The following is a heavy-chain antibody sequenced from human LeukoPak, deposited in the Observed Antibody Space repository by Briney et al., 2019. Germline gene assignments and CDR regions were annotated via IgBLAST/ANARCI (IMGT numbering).Heavy chain of an antibody. D-gene: IGHD6-13*01. CDR2: IDNSGST. CDR3: ASSTPGQLAPGV. Sequence: SETLSLTCTVSDGSISNYYWSWVRQPPGKGLEWIAYIDNSGSTNYNPSLKSRVTISVDTSKNQFSLKLSSVTAADTAVYYCASSTPGQLAPGVWGKGTTVTVSS. CDR1: DGSISNYY. J-gene: IGHJ6*04. V-gene: IGHV4-59*08.